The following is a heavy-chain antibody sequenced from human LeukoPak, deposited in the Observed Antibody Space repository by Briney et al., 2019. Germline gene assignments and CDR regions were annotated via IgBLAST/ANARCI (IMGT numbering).Heavy chain of an antibody. D-gene: IGHD2-8*01. J-gene: IGHJ4*02. CDR2: MNPNSGNT. V-gene: IGHV1-8*03. CDR3: ARGRPRYCTNGVCYTDY. Sequence: ASVKVSCMASGYTFTSYDINWVRQATGQGLEWMGWMNPNSGNTGYAQKFQGRVTITRNTSISTAYMELSSLRSEDTAVYYCARGRPRYCTNGVCYTDYWGQGTLVTVSS. CDR1: GYTFTSYD.